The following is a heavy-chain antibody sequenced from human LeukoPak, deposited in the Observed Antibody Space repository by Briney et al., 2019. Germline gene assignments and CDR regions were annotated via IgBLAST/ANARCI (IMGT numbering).Heavy chain of an antibody. Sequence: GASVKVSCKASGYTFTVYYMHWVRQAPGQYLEWMGWINPNSGGTNIAQRFQGRVTMTRDTSISTVYMELSRLRSDDTAVYYCARGSEWLVFSVGYYYMDVWGKGTTVTISS. D-gene: IGHD6-19*01. V-gene: IGHV1-2*02. CDR3: ARGSEWLVFSVGYYYMDV. J-gene: IGHJ6*03. CDR1: GYTFTVYY. CDR2: INPNSGGT.